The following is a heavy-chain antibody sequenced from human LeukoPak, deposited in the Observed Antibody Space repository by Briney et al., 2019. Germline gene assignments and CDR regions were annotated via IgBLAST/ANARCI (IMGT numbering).Heavy chain of an antibody. Sequence: GGSLRLSCAASGFTVSTNYMNWVRQAPGKGLEWVSVIYSDGTTYYADSLKGRFTLSRDNSKNSLYLQMNSLRAEDTAVYYCARAGIAVADGAFDIWGQGTMVTVSS. V-gene: IGHV3-53*01. CDR1: GFTVSTNY. CDR2: IYSDGTT. CDR3: ARAGIAVADGAFDI. J-gene: IGHJ3*02. D-gene: IGHD6-19*01.